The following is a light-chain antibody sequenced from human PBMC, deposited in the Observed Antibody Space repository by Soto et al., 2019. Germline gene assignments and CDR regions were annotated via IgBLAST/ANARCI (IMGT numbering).Light chain of an antibody. Sequence: DIQLTQSPSFLSASAGDRVTITCRASQGINNYLAWFQQKTGRAPKLLIYAASTLQSGVPSRFSGSGSGTEFTLTISSLQPEDFATYYCQQLNSYPRTFGGGTKVEIK. J-gene: IGKJ4*01. CDR1: QGINNY. CDR2: AAS. V-gene: IGKV1-9*01. CDR3: QQLNSYPRT.